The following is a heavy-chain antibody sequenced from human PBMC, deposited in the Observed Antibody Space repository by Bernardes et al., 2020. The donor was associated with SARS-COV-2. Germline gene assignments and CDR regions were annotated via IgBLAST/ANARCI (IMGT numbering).Heavy chain of an antibody. Sequence: GGSLRLSCAASGFTFSNYEMNWVRQAPGKGLEWVSYISNSGNTIYYADSVKGRFTISRDNAKNSLYLQLNSLRVEDTAVYYCATPSRYYWGQGTLVTVSS. CDR2: ISNSGNTI. J-gene: IGHJ4*02. CDR1: GFTFSNYE. V-gene: IGHV3-48*03. CDR3: ATPSRYY.